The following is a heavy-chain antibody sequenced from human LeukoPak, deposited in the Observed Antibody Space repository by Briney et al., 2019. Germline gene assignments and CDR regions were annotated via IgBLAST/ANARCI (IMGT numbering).Heavy chain of an antibody. Sequence: SETLSLTCAVYGGSFSGYYWGWIRQPPGKGLEWIGEINHSGSTNYNPSLKSRVTISVDTSKNQFSLKLSSVTAADTAVYYCARGSGGYYYMDVWGKGTTVTVSS. CDR2: INHSGST. V-gene: IGHV4-34*01. D-gene: IGHD3-10*01. CDR1: GGSFSGYY. CDR3: ARGSGGYYYMDV. J-gene: IGHJ6*03.